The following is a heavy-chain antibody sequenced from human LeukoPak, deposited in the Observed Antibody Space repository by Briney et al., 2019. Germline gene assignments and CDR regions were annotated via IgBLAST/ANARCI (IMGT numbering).Heavy chain of an antibody. CDR1: GGTFGSYA. J-gene: IGHJ4*02. D-gene: IGHD6-13*01. CDR3: ARDEEKAAGSL. CDR2: IIPLFGAP. Sequence: SVTVSCKPSGGTFGSYAISWVRQAPGQGLEWVGGIIPLFGAPLYAQKFQGRVTITADERTSTVYMDLSSLRSDDTAVYYCARDEEKAAGSLWGQGTPVIVSS. V-gene: IGHV1-69*13.